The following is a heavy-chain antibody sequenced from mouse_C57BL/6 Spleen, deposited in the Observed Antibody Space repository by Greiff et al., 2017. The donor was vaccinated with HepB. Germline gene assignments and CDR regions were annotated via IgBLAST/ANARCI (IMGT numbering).Heavy chain of an antibody. D-gene: IGHD2-10*01. CDR2: ISDGGSYT. V-gene: IGHV5-4*01. CDR3: ARAYYGNAWDY. Sequence: EVQVVESGGGLVKPGGSLKLSCAASGFTFSSYAMSWVRQTPEKRLEWVATISDGGSYTYYPDNVKGRFTISRDNAKNNLYLQMSHLKSEDTAMYYCARAYYGNAWDYWGQGTSVTVSS. J-gene: IGHJ4*01. CDR1: GFTFSSYA.